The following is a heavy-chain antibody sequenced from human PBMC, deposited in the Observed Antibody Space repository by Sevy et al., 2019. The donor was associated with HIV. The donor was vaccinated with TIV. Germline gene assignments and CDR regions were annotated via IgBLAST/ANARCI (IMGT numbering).Heavy chain of an antibody. CDR1: GFTFSYAW. D-gene: IGHD2-8*02. V-gene: IGHV3-15*01. CDR2: IQSTADGGTI. Sequence: GGSLRLSCVASGFTFSYAWMNWVRQAPGRGLEWVGRIQSTADGGTIDNAAPVKGRFTISRDDSKNTLYLQMNSLKTEDTAVYYCATDPIILLLVTGGVAVWGQGTTVTVSS. J-gene: IGHJ6*02. CDR3: ATDPIILLLVTGGVAV.